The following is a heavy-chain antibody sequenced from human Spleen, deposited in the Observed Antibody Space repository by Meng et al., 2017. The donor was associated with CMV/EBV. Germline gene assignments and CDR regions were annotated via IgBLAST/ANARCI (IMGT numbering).Heavy chain of an antibody. CDR3: ARDCGSGYYPLDAFDI. CDR2: IDTSGRTI. CDR1: GFSFSSYE. J-gene: IGHJ3*02. Sequence: GGSLRLSCAASGFSFSSYEMYWVRQAPGKGLEWISYIDTSGRTIQYADAVKGRFIVSRDNAKKSLYRQMNSLRVEDTAVYYCARDCGSGYYPLDAFDIWGQGTMVTVSS. V-gene: IGHV3-48*03. D-gene: IGHD3-22*01.